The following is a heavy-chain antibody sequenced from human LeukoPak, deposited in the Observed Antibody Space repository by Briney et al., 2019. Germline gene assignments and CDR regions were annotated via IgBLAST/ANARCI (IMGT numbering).Heavy chain of an antibody. D-gene: IGHD3-10*01. CDR2: IYYSGST. CDR3: ARHEIRRHYYGSGSKWVWFDP. J-gene: IGHJ5*02. Sequence: PSETLSLTCTVSGGSISSSSYYWGWIRQPPGKGLEWIGSIYYSGSTYHNPSLKSRVTISVDTSKNQFSLKLSSVTAADTVVYYCARHEIRRHYYGSGSKWVWFDPWGQGTLVTVSS. V-gene: IGHV4-39*01. CDR1: GGSISSSSYY.